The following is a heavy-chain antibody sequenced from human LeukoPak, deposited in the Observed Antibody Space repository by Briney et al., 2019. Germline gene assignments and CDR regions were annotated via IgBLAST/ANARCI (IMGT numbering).Heavy chain of an antibody. CDR1: GGTFGSYA. CDR3: ARITYDFWSGYYMPDDP. J-gene: IGHJ5*02. Sequence: ASVKVSCKASGGTFGSYAISWVRQAPGQGLEWMDWISIYNGNTDYAQKLRGRVTMTTDTSTSTAYMELRSLRSDDTAVYYCARITYDFWSGYYMPDDPWGQGTLVTVSS. D-gene: IGHD3-3*01. V-gene: IGHV1-18*01. CDR2: ISIYNGNT.